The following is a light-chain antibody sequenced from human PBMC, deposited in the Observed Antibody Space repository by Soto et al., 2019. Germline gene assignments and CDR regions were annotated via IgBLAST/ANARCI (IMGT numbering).Light chain of an antibody. CDR1: QSVSSSY. CDR2: GAS. Sequence: EIVLTQSPGTLSLSPGERATLSCRASQSVSSSYLAWYQQKPGQAPRLLIYGASSRATGIPDRFSGSGSGTDFTLTISRLEPEDSAVYYCQQYGNSPTFGGGTKVDIK. V-gene: IGKV3-20*01. J-gene: IGKJ4*01. CDR3: QQYGNSPT.